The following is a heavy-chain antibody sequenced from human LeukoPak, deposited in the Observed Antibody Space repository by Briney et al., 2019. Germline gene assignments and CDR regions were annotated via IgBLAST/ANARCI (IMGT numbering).Heavy chain of an antibody. CDR2: IGDSGGST. J-gene: IGHJ4*02. CDR1: GFTFSSYA. CDR3: AKLGIRYYDTWDY. Sequence: GGSLRLSCAASGFTFSSYAMSWVRQAPGKGLEWVSTIGDSGGSTYYADSVKGRLAISRDNSKNTLYLQMNSLRAEDTAVYYCAKLGIRYYDTWDYWGQGTLVTVSS. D-gene: IGHD3-22*01. V-gene: IGHV3-23*01.